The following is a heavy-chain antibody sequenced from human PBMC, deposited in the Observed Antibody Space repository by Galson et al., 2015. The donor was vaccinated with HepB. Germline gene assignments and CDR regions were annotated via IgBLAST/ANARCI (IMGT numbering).Heavy chain of an antibody. Sequence: SLRLSCAASGFTFSSYAMSWVRQAPGKGLEWVSTISGSGGSTYYADSVKGRFTISRDNSKNTLYLQMNSLRVEDTAVYYCAKGLLPHLGYFDLWGRGTLVTVSS. J-gene: IGHJ2*01. CDR2: ISGSGGST. CDR3: AKGLLPHLGYFDL. V-gene: IGHV3-23*01. CDR1: GFTFSSYA. D-gene: IGHD3-22*01.